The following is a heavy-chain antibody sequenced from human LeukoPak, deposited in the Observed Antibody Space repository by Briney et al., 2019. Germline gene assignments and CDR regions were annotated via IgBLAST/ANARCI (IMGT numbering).Heavy chain of an antibody. V-gene: IGHV1-46*01. Sequence: ASVEVSCKASGYTFTSYYMHWVRQAPGQGLEWMGIINPSGGSTSYAQKFQGRVTMTRDTSTSTVYMELSSLRSEDTAVYYCARSDGGVDYGGLLDYWGQGTLVTVSS. J-gene: IGHJ4*02. CDR2: INPSGGST. CDR1: GYTFTSYY. D-gene: IGHD4-23*01. CDR3: ARSDGGVDYGGLLDY.